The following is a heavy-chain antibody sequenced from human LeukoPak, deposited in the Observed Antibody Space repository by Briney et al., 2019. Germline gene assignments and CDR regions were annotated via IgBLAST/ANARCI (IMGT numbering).Heavy chain of an antibody. D-gene: IGHD2-15*01. CDR3: AEAPTGYCSGGSCYSPFGF. V-gene: IGHV3-23*01. J-gene: IGHJ4*02. Sequence: PGGSLRLSCAASGFTFSSYAMNWVRQAPGKGLEWVSVISGSGGTTNYADSVKGRFTISRDNSKNTLYLQMNSLRAEDTAVYYCAEAPTGYCSGGSCYSPFGFGGQGTLVTVSS. CDR1: GFTFSSYA. CDR2: ISGSGGTT.